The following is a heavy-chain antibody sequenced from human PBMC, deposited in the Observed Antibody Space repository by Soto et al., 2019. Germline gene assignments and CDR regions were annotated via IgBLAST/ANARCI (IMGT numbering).Heavy chain of an antibody. CDR2: IYPGDSDT. V-gene: IGHV5-51*01. J-gene: IGHJ3*02. Sequence: KICRRGSGDSFASYGGGCMIQIHKKGLEWMGIIYPGDSDTRYSPSFQGQVTISADKSISTAYLQWSSLKASDTAMYYCAIHIRNHYYGEWSNAFDIWGQGTMVTVSS. D-gene: IGHD3-10*01. CDR3: AIHIRNHYYGEWSNAFDI. CDR1: GDSFASYG.